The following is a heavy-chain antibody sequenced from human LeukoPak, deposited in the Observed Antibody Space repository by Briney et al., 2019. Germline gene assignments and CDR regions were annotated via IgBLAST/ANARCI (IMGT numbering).Heavy chain of an antibody. Sequence: PSLRLACTASAFTFGAYAISWVSQAPGEGLGWVGFIGRRAYAGTTEYAVSVRGRFTISRADSNSIAYLQMNSLKTADTAVYYCTRDRRGYYDSSGYYRRVDYWGQGTLFTASS. CDR3: TRDRRGYYDSSGYYRRVDY. V-gene: IGHV3-49*04. D-gene: IGHD3-22*01. J-gene: IGHJ4*02. CDR1: AFTFGAYA. CDR2: IGRRAYAGTT.